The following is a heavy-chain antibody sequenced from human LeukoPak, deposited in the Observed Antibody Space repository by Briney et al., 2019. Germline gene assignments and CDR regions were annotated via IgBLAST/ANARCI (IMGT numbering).Heavy chain of an antibody. CDR3: AEDPDYGSGNMGV. V-gene: IGHV3-30*02. J-gene: IGHJ6*03. CDR1: GFTFSDYY. CDR2: IRYDGSNK. D-gene: IGHD3-10*01. Sequence: GGSLRLSCAASGFTFSDYYMSWIRQAPGKGLEWVAFIRYDGSNKYYADSVKGRFTISRDNSKNTLYVQMNSLRDVDTAVYYCAEDPDYGSGNMGVWGKGTTVTISS.